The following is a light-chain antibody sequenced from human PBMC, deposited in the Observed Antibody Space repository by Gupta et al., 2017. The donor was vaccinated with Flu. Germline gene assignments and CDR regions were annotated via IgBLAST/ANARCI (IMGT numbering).Light chain of an antibody. CDR3: LQSFVDPWT. CDR2: AAG. J-gene: IGKJ1*01. CDR1: QDIDFY. Sequence: DIQMTQSPSSLSASIGGRIVITCRASQDIDFYLSWYQHKPGRAPTLLISAAGSLQRGVPSRFSGTGSGTNFTLAISGLQPEDFSTYYCLQSFVDPWTFGQGTTV. V-gene: IGKV1-39*01.